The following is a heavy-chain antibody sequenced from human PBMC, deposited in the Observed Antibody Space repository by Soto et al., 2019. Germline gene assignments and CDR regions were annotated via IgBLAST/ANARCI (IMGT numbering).Heavy chain of an antibody. Sequence: SETLSLTCTVSGGSISSYYWCWIRQPSGKGLEWIGRIYTSGSTNYNPSLKSRVTMSVDTSKNQFSLKLTSVTAADTAVYYCARDLKFGQADYWGQGTQVTVSS. CDR2: IYTSGST. D-gene: IGHD3-10*01. CDR1: GGSISSYY. J-gene: IGHJ4*02. CDR3: ARDLKFGQADY. V-gene: IGHV4-4*07.